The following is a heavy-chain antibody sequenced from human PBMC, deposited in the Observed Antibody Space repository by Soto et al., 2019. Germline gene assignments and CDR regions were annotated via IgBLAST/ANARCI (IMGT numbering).Heavy chain of an antibody. CDR1: GGSISSSSYY. J-gene: IGHJ6*02. CDR3: ARPRHSSSSVYYYGMDV. CDR2: IYYSGST. Sequence: SETLSLTCTVSGGSISSSSYYWGWIRQPPGKGLEWIGSIYYSGSTYYNPSLKSRVAISVDTSKNQFSLKLSSVTAADTAVYYCARPRHSSSSVYYYGMDVWGQGTTVTVSS. D-gene: IGHD6-6*01. V-gene: IGHV4-39*01.